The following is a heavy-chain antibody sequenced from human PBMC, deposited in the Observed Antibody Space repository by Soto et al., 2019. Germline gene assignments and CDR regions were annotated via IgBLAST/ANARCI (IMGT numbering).Heavy chain of an antibody. V-gene: IGHV1-18*04. CDR2: ISAYNGNT. CDR3: ARAKYYYDSSGDFDY. D-gene: IGHD3-22*01. Sequence: GASVNVACKASGYTFTSYGISWVRQAPGQGLAWMGWISAYNGNTNYAQKLQGRVTMTTDTSTRTAYMELRSLRSDDTAVYYCARAKYYYDSSGDFDYSGQGTLVTVSS. J-gene: IGHJ4*02. CDR1: GYTFTSYG.